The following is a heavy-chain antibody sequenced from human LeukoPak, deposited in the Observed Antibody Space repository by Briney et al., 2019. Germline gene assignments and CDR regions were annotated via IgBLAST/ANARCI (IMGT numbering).Heavy chain of an antibody. CDR2: ISYDGSNK. Sequence: PGGSLRLSCAASGFTFSSYGMHWVRQAPGKGLEWVAVISYDGSNKYYADSVKGRFTISRDNSKNTLYLQMNSLRAEDTAVYYCAKRMEASSSWYSDYGMDVWGQGTTVTVSS. V-gene: IGHV3-30*18. CDR3: AKRMEASSSWYSDYGMDV. D-gene: IGHD6-13*01. CDR1: GFTFSSYG. J-gene: IGHJ6*02.